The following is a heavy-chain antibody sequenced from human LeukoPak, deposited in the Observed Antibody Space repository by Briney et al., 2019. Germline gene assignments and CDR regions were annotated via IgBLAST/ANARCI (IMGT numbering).Heavy chain of an antibody. CDR1: GYTFTSYG. Sequence: GASVKVSCKASGYTFTSYGISCVRQAPGQGLEWMGWISAYNGNTNYAQKLQGRVTMTADTSTSTAHMELRSLRSDDTAVYYCARDRVYDSSGSPRPFDYWGQGTLVTVSS. CDR2: ISAYNGNT. V-gene: IGHV1-18*01. D-gene: IGHD3-22*01. CDR3: ARDRVYDSSGSPRPFDY. J-gene: IGHJ4*02.